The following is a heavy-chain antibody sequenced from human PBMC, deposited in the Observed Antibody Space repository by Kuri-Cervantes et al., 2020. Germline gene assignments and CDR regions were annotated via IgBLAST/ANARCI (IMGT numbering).Heavy chain of an antibody. D-gene: IGHD6-6*01. J-gene: IGHJ4*02. Sequence: SETLSLTCTVSGGSISSSSYYWGWIRQPPGKGLEWIGEINHSGSTNYNPSLESRVTISVDTSKNQFSLKLSSVTAADTAVYYCARVPTLGIAARRGRSGVDYWGQGTLVTVSS. CDR3: ARVPTLGIAARRGRSGVDY. CDR1: GGSISSSSYY. CDR2: INHSGST. V-gene: IGHV4-39*07.